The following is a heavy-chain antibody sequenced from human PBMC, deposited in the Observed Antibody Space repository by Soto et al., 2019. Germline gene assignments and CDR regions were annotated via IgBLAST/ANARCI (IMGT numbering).Heavy chain of an antibody. D-gene: IGHD6-19*01. Sequence: LRLSCAASGFTFSSYAMHWVRQAPGKGLEWVAVISYDGSNKYCADSVKGRFTISRDNSKNTLYLQMNSLRAEDTAVYYCARDLGYSSGWYFDYWGQGTLVTVSS. J-gene: IGHJ4*02. V-gene: IGHV3-30-3*01. CDR3: ARDLGYSSGWYFDY. CDR2: ISYDGSNK. CDR1: GFTFSSYA.